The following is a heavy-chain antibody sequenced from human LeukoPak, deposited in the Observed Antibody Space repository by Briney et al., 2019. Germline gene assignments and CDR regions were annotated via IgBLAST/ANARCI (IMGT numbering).Heavy chain of an antibody. CDR2: IKSDESST. CDR1: GFTFSSYW. J-gene: IGHJ4*02. D-gene: IGHD2-15*01. Sequence: GGSLRLSCAASGFTFSSYWMHWVRHAPGKGLVWVSRIKSDESSTTYADSVEGRFTISRDNAKNTLYLQMNSLRAEDTAVYYCAREAAAYCSGGSCYPRYWGQGTLSPSPQ. CDR3: AREAAAYCSGGSCYPRY. V-gene: IGHV3-74*01.